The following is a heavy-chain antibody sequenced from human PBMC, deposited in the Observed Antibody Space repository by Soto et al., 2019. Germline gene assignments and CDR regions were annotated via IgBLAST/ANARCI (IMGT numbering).Heavy chain of an antibody. CDR2: IYYNGNT. CDR1: GGSIGSRDYY. J-gene: IGHJ6*02. CDR3: AGYKGGAALKGSGMDV. V-gene: IGHV4-31*02. D-gene: IGHD1-20*01. Sequence: QVQVQESGPGLVKPSQTLSLKCSVSGGSIGSRDYYWSWIRQHPEKGLEWIGSIYYNGNTDYNPSLRGRPTMSLDTSMNEFSLKLTSVNAADTAVYYGAGYKGGAALKGSGMDVWGQGTTVTVS.